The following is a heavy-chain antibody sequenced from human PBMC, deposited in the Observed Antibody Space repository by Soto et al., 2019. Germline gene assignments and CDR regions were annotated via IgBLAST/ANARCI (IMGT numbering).Heavy chain of an antibody. CDR2: MNPDNGNT. Sequence: ASVKVSCKASGYTFSTYEINWVRGAAGQGLEWMGRMNPDNGNTGYAQKFQDRVTMTRNTSISTAYMELSSLRSDDTAVYYCARGPRESGEWLLFDYWGQGALVTVSS. V-gene: IGHV1-8*01. CDR1: GYTFSTYE. D-gene: IGHD3-3*01. CDR3: ARGPRESGEWLLFDY. J-gene: IGHJ4*02.